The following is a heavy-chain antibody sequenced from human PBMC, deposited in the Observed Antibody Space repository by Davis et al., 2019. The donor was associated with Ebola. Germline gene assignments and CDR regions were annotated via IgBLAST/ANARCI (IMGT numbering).Heavy chain of an antibody. J-gene: IGHJ6*02. CDR2: ISWNSGSI. Sequence: GESLKISCAASGFTFDDYAMYWVRQAPGKGLEWVSGISWNSGSIGYADSVKGRFTISRDNAKNSLYLQMNSLRAEDTALYYCAKDTVVVVAARYYYYGMDVWGQGTTVTVSS. CDR3: AKDTVVVVAARYYYYGMDV. CDR1: GFTFDDYA. D-gene: IGHD2-15*01. V-gene: IGHV3-9*01.